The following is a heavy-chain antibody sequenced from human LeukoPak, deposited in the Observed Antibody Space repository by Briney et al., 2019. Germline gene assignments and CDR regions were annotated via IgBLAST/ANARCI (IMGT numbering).Heavy chain of an antibody. J-gene: IGHJ4*02. Sequence: ASVKVSCKASGGTFSSYAISWVRQAPGQGLEWMGGIIPIFGTANYAQKFQGRVTITADKSTSTAYMELSSLRSEDTAVYYCASHYYGSGSYYISDYWGQGTLVTVSS. D-gene: IGHD3-10*01. CDR2: IIPIFGTA. CDR1: GGTFSSYA. CDR3: ASHYYGSGSYYISDY. V-gene: IGHV1-69*06.